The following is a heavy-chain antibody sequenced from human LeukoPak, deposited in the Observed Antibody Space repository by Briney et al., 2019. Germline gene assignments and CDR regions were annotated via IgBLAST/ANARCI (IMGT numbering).Heavy chain of an antibody. V-gene: IGHV4-39*01. J-gene: IGHJ4*02. Sequence: PSETLSLTCTVSGGSISSGSYYWGWIRQPRGKGLEWIGSIYYSGSTYYNPSLKSRVTISVDTSKNQFSLKLSSVTAADTAVYYCARHTRQLPPYYFDYWGQGTLVTVSS. D-gene: IGHD2-2*01. CDR3: ARHTRQLPPYYFDY. CDR1: GGSISSGSYY. CDR2: IYYSGST.